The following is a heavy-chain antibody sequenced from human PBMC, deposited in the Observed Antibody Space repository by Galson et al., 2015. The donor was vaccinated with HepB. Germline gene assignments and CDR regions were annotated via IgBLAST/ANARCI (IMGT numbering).Heavy chain of an antibody. Sequence: SLRLSCAASGFTVSSNYMSWVRQAPGKGLEWVSVIYSGGSTYYADSVKGRFTISRDNSKNTLYLQMNSLRAEDTAVYYCAREGEYGVYGMDVWGQGTTVTVSS. V-gene: IGHV3-53*01. CDR2: IYSGGST. CDR3: AREGEYGVYGMDV. J-gene: IGHJ6*02. CDR1: GFTVSSNY. D-gene: IGHD2/OR15-2a*01.